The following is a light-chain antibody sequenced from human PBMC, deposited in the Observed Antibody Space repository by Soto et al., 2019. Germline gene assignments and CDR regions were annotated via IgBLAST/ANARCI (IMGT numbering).Light chain of an antibody. CDR3: QQSSKMPLT. Sequence: EIVLTQSPGTLSLSPGXRATLSCRASQSVSSGSLAWYQQKRGQTPRLLIYGASSRATGIPDRFSGSGSETDFTLTITRLEPEDSAVYYCQQSSKMPLTFGHGTKVDIK. CDR2: GAS. V-gene: IGKV3D-20*02. CDR1: QSVSSGS. J-gene: IGKJ1*01.